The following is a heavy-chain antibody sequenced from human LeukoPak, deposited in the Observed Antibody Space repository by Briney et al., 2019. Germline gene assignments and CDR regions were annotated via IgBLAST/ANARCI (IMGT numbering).Heavy chain of an antibody. CDR3: ARARAPIAQRAFDI. D-gene: IGHD2-21*01. CDR1: GFTFSISS. Sequence: GRSLRLSRAASGFTFSISSMNWVRQAPGKGLEWVSSISSSSSYIYYADSVKGRFTISRDNAKNQLYLQMNSLRAEDTAVYYCARARAPIAQRAFDIWGQGTMVTVSS. CDR2: ISSSSSYI. V-gene: IGHV3-21*01. J-gene: IGHJ3*02.